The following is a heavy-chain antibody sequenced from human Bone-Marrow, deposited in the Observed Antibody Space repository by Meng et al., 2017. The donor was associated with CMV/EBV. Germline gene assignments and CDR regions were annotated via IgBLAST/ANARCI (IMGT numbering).Heavy chain of an antibody. J-gene: IGHJ4*02. Sequence: LSLTCAASGFTFSDYYMSWIRQAPGKGLEWVSYISSSSSTIYYADSVKGRFTISRDNAKNSLYLQMNSLRAEDTSVYYCARINWLLYAFDYWGQGTLVTVSS. CDR1: GFTFSDYY. CDR2: ISSSSSTI. CDR3: ARINWLLYAFDY. D-gene: IGHD3-9*01. V-gene: IGHV3-11*04.